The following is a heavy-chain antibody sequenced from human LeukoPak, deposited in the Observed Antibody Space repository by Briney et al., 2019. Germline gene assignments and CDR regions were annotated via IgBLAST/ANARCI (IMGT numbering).Heavy chain of an antibody. Sequence: KPSETLSLTCTVSGGSISSSSYCWGWIRQPPGKGLEWIVSIYYSGSTYYNPSLKSRVTISVDTSTNQFSLKLSSVTAADTAVYYCACLGGDLEGVDYWGQGTLGTVSS. D-gene: IGHD2-21*02. CDR1: GGSISSSSYC. CDR3: ACLGGDLEGVDY. J-gene: IGHJ4*02. CDR2: IYYSGST. V-gene: IGHV4-39*07.